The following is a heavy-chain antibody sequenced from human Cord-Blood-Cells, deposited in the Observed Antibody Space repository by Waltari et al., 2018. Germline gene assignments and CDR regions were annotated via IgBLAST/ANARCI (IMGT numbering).Heavy chain of an antibody. J-gene: IGHJ6*02. CDR1: GFTFSSYW. V-gene: IGHV3-7*01. D-gene: IGHD1-1*01. Sequence: EVQLVESGGGLVQPGGSLRLSCAASGFTFSSYWMSWVRQAPGKGLEWVANIKQDGSEKYYVDSVKGRFTISRDNAKNSLYLQMNSLRAEDTAVYYCARDGLEPSIIPYYYYYYGMDVWGQGTTVTVSS. CDR2: IKQDGSEK. CDR3: ARDGLEPSIIPYYYYYYGMDV.